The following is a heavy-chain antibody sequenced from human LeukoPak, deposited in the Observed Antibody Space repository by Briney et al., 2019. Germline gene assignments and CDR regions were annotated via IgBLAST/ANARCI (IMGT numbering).Heavy chain of an antibody. CDR2: INHSGST. J-gene: IGHJ4*02. D-gene: IGHD2-15*01. CDR1: GGSFSGYY. V-gene: IGHV4-34*01. CDR3: ARGPVGCYFDY. Sequence: SETLSLTCAVYGGSFSGYYWSWIRQPPGKGLEWIGEINHSGSTNHNPSLKSRVTISVDTSKNQFSLKLSSVTAADTAVYYCARGPVGCYFDYWGQGTLVTVSS.